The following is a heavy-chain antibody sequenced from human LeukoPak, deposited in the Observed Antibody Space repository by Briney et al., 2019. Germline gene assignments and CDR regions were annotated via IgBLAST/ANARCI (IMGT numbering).Heavy chain of an antibody. CDR1: VYAFTGYY. J-gene: IGHJ4*02. V-gene: IGHV3-64D*06. Sequence: VASVKVSCTASVYAFTGYYMHWVRQAPGKGLEYVSRISDNGGSTYYADSVKGRFTISRDNSKNTLYLQMSSLRAVDTAVYYCVKDNEAGGSPFDRWGQGTLVTVSS. CDR2: ISDNGGST. D-gene: IGHD1-1*01. CDR3: VKDNEAGGSPFDR.